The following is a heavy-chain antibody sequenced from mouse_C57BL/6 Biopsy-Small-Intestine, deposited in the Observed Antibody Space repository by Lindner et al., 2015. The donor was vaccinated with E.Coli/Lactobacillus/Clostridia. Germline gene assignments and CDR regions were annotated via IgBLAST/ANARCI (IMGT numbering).Heavy chain of an antibody. Sequence: SVKVSCKASGYPFIGYYIEWVRQAPGQGLQWMGRINPNSGVTNYAQSFQGRVTMTRDASITTAYMELSSLRSDDTAIFYCARVEGSAPKAATASWIWGQGTMVTASS. CDR1: GYPFIGYY. CDR2: INPNSGVT. CDR3: ARVEGSAPKAATASWI. J-gene: IGHJ3*01. V-gene: IGHV1-53*01. D-gene: IGHD6-1*01.